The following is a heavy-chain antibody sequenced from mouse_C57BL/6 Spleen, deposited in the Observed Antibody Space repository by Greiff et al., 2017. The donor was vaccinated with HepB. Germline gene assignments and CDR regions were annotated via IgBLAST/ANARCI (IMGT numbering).Heavy chain of an antibody. Sequence: QVQLQQPGAELVKPGASVKLSCKASGYTFTSYWMHWVKQRPGRSLEWIGRIDPNSGGTKYNEKFKSKATLTVDKPSSTAYMQLSSLTSEDSAVYYCARSYYGSSYWYFDVWGTGTTVTVSS. D-gene: IGHD1-1*01. CDR2: IDPNSGGT. J-gene: IGHJ1*03. CDR3: ARSYYGSSYWYFDV. CDR1: GYTFTSYW. V-gene: IGHV1-72*01.